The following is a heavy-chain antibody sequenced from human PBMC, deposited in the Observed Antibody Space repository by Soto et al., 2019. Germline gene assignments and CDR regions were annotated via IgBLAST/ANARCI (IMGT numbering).Heavy chain of an antibody. CDR2: INHSGST. J-gene: IGHJ6*02. CDR3: AAYCSSTSCYVPVYYYGMDV. D-gene: IGHD2-2*01. Sequence: SETLSLTCAVYGGSFSGYYWSWIRQPPGKGLEWIGEINHSGSTNYNPSLKSRVTISVDTSKNQFSLKLSSVTAADTAVYYCAAYCSSTSCYVPVYYYGMDVWGQGTTVTVSS. V-gene: IGHV4-34*01. CDR1: GGSFSGYY.